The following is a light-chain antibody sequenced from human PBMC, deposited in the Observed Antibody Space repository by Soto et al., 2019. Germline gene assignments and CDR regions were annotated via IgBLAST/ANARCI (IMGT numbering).Light chain of an antibody. Sequence: QSALPQPRSVSGSPGQSVTISCPGTSSDVGGYNYVSWYQQHPGKAPKLMIYDVSKRPSGVPDRFSGSKSGNTASLTISGLQAEDEADYYGCSYAGTYSRVFGTGTKGTVL. CDR3: CSYAGTYSRV. CDR2: DVS. J-gene: IGLJ1*01. V-gene: IGLV2-11*01. CDR1: SSDVGGYNY.